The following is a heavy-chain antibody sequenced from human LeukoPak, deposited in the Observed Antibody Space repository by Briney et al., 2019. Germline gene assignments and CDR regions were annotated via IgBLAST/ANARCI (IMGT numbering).Heavy chain of an antibody. J-gene: IGHJ3*02. CDR2: FDPEDGET. Sequence: ASVKVSCKVSGYTLTELSMHWVRQAPGKGLEWMGGFDPEDGETIYAQKFQGRVTMTEDTSTDTAYMELSSLRSEDTAVYYCATADPGAEDDAFDIWGQGTMVTVSS. CDR1: GYTLTELS. CDR3: ATADPGAEDDAFDI. V-gene: IGHV1-24*01.